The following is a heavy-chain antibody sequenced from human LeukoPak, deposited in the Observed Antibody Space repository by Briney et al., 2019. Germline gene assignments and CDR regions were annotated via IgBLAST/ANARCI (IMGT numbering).Heavy chain of an antibody. Sequence: SETLSLTCTVSGGSISSGGYYWSWIRQHPGKGLEWIGYIYYSGSTYYNPSLKSRVTISVDMSKNQFSLKLSSVTAADTAVYYCARDLMVTGTYYYYYGMDVWGQGTTVTVSS. J-gene: IGHJ6*02. D-gene: IGHD5-18*01. CDR2: IYYSGST. V-gene: IGHV4-31*03. CDR3: ARDLMVTGTYYYYYGMDV. CDR1: GGSISSGGYY.